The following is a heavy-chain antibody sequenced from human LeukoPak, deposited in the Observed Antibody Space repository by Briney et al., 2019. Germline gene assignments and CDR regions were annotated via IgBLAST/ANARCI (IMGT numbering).Heavy chain of an antibody. V-gene: IGHV1-69*13. CDR1: GGTFSSYA. CDR3: ARDVSGDGYNPFDY. J-gene: IGHJ4*02. D-gene: IGHD5-24*01. CDR2: IIPIFGTA. Sequence: GASVKVSCTASGGTFSSYAISWVRQAPGQGLEWMGGIIPIFGTANYAQKFQGRVTITADESTSTAYMELSSLRSEDTAVYYCARDVSGDGYNPFDYWGQGTLVTVSS.